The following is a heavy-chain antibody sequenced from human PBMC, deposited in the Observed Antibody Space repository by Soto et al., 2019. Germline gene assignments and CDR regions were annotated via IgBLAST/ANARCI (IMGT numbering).Heavy chain of an antibody. V-gene: IGHV3-7*03. CDR2: IKQDGSEK. Sequence: GGSLRLSCAASGSTFSSYWMSWVRQAPGKGLEWVANIKQDGSEKYYVDSVKGRFTISRDNAKNSLYLQMNSLRAEDTAVYYCARSAWSSSSPPFDYWGQGTLVTVSS. CDR1: GSTFSSYW. CDR3: ARSAWSSSSPPFDY. J-gene: IGHJ4*02. D-gene: IGHD6-6*01.